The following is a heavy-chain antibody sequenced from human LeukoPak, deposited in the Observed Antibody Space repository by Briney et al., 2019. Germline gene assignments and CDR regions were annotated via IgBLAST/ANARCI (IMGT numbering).Heavy chain of an antibody. Sequence: GRSLGLSCAASGFTFSSYAMHWVRQAPGKGLEWVAVISYDGSNKYYADSVKGRFTISRDNSKNTLYLQMNSLRAEDTAVYYCARFAVAGATDYWGQGTLVTVSS. CDR2: ISYDGSNK. CDR3: ARFAVAGATDY. V-gene: IGHV3-30*04. J-gene: IGHJ4*02. CDR1: GFTFSSYA. D-gene: IGHD6-19*01.